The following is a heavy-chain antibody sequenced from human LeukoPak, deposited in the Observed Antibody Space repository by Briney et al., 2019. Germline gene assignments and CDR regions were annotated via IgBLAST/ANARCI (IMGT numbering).Heavy chain of an antibody. CDR1: GYTLTELS. CDR2: INPNSGGT. J-gene: IGHJ3*02. V-gene: IGHV1-2*02. D-gene: IGHD2-8*01. Sequence: ASVKVSCKVSGYTLTELSMHWVRQAPGQGLEWMGWINPNSGGTNYAQKFQGRVTMTRDTSISTAYMELSRLRSDDTAVYYCARPMLDAFDIWGQGTMVTVSS. CDR3: ARPMLDAFDI.